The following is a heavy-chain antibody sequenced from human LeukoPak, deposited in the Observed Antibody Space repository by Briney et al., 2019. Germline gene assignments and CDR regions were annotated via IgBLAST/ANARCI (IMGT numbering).Heavy chain of an antibody. CDR1: GFTFSSYA. Sequence: PGGSLRLSCAASGFTFSSYAMSWVRQAPGKGLEWVSAISGSGGSTYYADSVKGRFTISRDNSKNTLYLQMNSLRAEDTAVYYCAKAVDSSSWYIDAFDIWGQGTMVTVSS. CDR3: AKAVDSSSWYIDAFDI. J-gene: IGHJ3*02. CDR2: ISGSGGST. D-gene: IGHD6-13*01. V-gene: IGHV3-23*01.